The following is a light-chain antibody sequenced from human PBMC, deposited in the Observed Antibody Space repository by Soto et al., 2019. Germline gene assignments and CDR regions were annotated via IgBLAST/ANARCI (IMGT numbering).Light chain of an antibody. Sequence: EMVMTQSPATLSVSPGERATLSCRASQSVSSYLAWYQQKPGQPPRLLIYGASTRATGIPARFSGSGSGTEFTLTISSLQSEDFAVYYCQQYNNWSWTFGQGTKVEIK. V-gene: IGKV3-15*01. CDR3: QQYNNWSWT. CDR2: GAS. CDR1: QSVSSY. J-gene: IGKJ1*01.